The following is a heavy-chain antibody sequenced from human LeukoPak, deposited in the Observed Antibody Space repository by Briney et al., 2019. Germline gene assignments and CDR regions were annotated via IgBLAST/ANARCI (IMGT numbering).Heavy chain of an antibody. V-gene: IGHV1-2*02. D-gene: IGHD6-13*01. Sequence: GASVKVSCKASGYTFTSYYMHWVRQAPGHGPEWLGWINPNNGDTDYAQNFQGRVTMTSDTSITTAYMELSSLRSDDTAIYYCARDLVGYSNWLDPWGRGTLVTVSS. CDR2: INPNNGDT. CDR1: GYTFTSYY. CDR3: ARDLVGYSNWLDP. J-gene: IGHJ5*02.